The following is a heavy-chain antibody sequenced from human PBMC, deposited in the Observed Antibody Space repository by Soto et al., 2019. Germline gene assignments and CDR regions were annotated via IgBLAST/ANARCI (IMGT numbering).Heavy chain of an antibody. CDR3: AGGAQSTIAAPDI. J-gene: IGHJ4*02. Sequence: PSETLSLTCTVTGSTIRGYCWSWIRQSPGKGLEWIGSIYYTGSTNNNPSLKSRLTISVDTSTNQFSLNLRSLTAADSAMYYCAGGAQSTIAAPDIWGQGTLVTV. V-gene: IGHV4-59*01. CDR1: GSTIRGYC. D-gene: IGHD6-13*01. CDR2: IYYTGST.